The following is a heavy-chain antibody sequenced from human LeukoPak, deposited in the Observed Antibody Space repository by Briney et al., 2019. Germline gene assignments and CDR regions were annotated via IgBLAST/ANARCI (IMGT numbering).Heavy chain of an antibody. CDR3: ATWVGARFDY. CDR2: IYYRGST. Sequence: PLETLSLTCTVSGGSISTYYWSWIRQPPGKGLEWIGYIYYRGSTNYNPSLKSRVTISVDTSKNQFSLKLSSVTAADTAVYYCATWVGARFDYWGQGTLVTVSS. V-gene: IGHV4-59*01. CDR1: GGSISTYY. D-gene: IGHD1-26*01. J-gene: IGHJ4*02.